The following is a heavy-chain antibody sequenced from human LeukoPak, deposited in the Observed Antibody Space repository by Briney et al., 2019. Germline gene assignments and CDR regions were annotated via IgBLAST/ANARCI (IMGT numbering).Heavy chain of an antibody. CDR3: AKVGEFWESSDY. D-gene: IGHD3-3*01. V-gene: IGHV3-30*02. CDR1: GFTFSSYG. CDR2: IRYDGSNK. J-gene: IGHJ4*02. Sequence: GGSLRLSCAASGFTFSSYGMHWVRQAPGKGLEWVAFIRYDGSNKYYADSVKGRFTISRDNSKNTLYLQMNSLRAEDTSVYYCAKVGEFWESSDYWGQGTLVTVSS.